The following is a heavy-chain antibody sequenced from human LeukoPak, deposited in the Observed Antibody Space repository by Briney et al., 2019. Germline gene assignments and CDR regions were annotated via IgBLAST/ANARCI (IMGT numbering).Heavy chain of an antibody. Sequence: PGGSLRLSCAASGFTFSSYEMNWVRQAPGRGLEWVSYISSSGSTIYYADSVKGRFTISRDNAKNSLYLQMNSLRAEDTAVYYCARYWGIAVALDYWGQGTLVTVSS. CDR3: ARYWGIAVALDY. J-gene: IGHJ4*02. CDR1: GFTFSSYE. V-gene: IGHV3-48*03. CDR2: ISSSGSTI. D-gene: IGHD6-19*01.